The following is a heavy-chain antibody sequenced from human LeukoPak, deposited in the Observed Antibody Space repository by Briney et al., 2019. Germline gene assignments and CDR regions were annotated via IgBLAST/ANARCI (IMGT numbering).Heavy chain of an antibody. J-gene: IGHJ3*02. CDR3: ARDHEGATLYNAFDI. D-gene: IGHD1-26*01. CDR2: IFYSGST. CDR1: GGSISTSNYY. V-gene: IGHV4-39*07. Sequence: SETLSLTCTVSGGSISTSNYYWGWIRQPPGKGLEWIGNIFYSGSTYYGPSLKSRLTISLDTSRNQFSLKLNSVTAADTAVYYCARDHEGATLYNAFDIWGQGTMVTVSS.